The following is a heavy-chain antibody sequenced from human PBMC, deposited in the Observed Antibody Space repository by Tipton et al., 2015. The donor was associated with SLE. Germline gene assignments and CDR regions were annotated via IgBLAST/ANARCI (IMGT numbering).Heavy chain of an antibody. V-gene: IGHV3-7*03. Sequence: SLRLSCAASGFTFSTYWMSWVRQAPGKGLEWVANIKQDGSEKYYVDSVKGRFTISRDNAKNSLYLQMSSLRADDTAVYYCARDPSSGSYWEWFDPWGQGTLVTVSS. CDR1: GFTFSTYW. CDR3: ARDPSSGSYWEWFDP. J-gene: IGHJ5*02. CDR2: IKQDGSEK. D-gene: IGHD1-26*01.